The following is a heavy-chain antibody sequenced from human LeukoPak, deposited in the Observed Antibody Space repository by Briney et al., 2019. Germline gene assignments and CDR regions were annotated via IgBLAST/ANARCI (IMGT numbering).Heavy chain of an antibody. J-gene: IGHJ4*02. CDR1: GYTFTSYG. V-gene: IGHV1-2*02. Sequence: ASVKVSCKASGYTFTSYGISWVRQAPGQGLEWMGWINANSGGTSYAQKFQGRVIMTRDTSISTAYMELSSLRSDDTAVYYCARVPGTYHYWGQGTLVTVSS. CDR2: INANSGGT. D-gene: IGHD2-21*01. CDR3: ARVPGTYHY.